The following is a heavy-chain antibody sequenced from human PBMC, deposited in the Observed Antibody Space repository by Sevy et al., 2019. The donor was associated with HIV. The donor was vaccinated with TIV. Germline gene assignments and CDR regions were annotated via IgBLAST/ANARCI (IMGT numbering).Heavy chain of an antibody. CDR3: ARGDAYYDKGFDP. Sequence: GGSLRLSCEASGFSFSSYEMNWVRQAPGKGLEWASYISSSGSTIYYADSVKGRFTISRDNFRNSLYLQMNSLRVEDTAVYYCARGDAYYDKGFDPWGQGTLVTVSS. CDR1: GFSFSSYE. D-gene: IGHD3-22*01. CDR2: ISSSGSTI. V-gene: IGHV3-48*03. J-gene: IGHJ5*02.